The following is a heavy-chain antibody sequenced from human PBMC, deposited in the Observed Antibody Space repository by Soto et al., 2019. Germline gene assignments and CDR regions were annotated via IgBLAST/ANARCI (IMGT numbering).Heavy chain of an antibody. J-gene: IGHJ5*01. D-gene: IGHD3-16*01. V-gene: IGHV3-7*03. Sequence: PGGSLRLSCAGAVFIFRDYFMNWVRQAPGKGLEWVANIKADGSEKYYVDSVKGRFTISRDNAKNSLYLQMNSLRAEDTAVYYCARARGVDSWGQGTLVTVSS. CDR3: ARARGVDS. CDR2: IKADGSEK. CDR1: VFIFRDYF.